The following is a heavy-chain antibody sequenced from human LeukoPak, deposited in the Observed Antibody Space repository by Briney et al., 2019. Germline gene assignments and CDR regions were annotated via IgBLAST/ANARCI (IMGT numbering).Heavy chain of an antibody. J-gene: IGHJ3*02. CDR3: ARDRGMTAFDI. V-gene: IGHV1-69*13. Sequence: PVASVKVSCKAAGGTFSSYAISWVRQADGQGREWMGGIIPIFGTANYAQKFQGRVTITADESTSTAYMELSSLRSEDTAVYYCARDRGMTAFDIWGQGTMVTVSS. CDR1: GGTFSSYA. CDR2: IIPIFGTA.